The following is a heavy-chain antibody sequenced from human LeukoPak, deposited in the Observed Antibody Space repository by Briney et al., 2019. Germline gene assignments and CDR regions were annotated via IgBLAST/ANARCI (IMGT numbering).Heavy chain of an antibody. CDR3: AYGKYYFDY. D-gene: IGHD3-16*01. Sequence: GESLKISCKGSGYTFITYWIAWVRQMPGKGLEWMGIIYPGDSDTRYSPSFQGQVTISADKSISAAYLQWSSLRASDTAIYFCAYGKYYFDYWGQGTLVTVSS. CDR2: IYPGDSDT. V-gene: IGHV5-51*01. CDR1: GYTFITYW. J-gene: IGHJ4*02.